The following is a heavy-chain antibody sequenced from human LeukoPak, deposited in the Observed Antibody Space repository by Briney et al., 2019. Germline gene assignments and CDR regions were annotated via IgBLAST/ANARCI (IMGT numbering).Heavy chain of an antibody. CDR1: GFTLSSYA. CDR3: ARYHTALNY. Sequence: GGSLRLSCSASGFTLSSYAMHWVRQAPGEGLEYVSAITNGGRTYYADSVRDRFTISRDNSKNTLYLQMNNVRVEDTAVYFCARYHTALNYWGQGTLVTASS. V-gene: IGHV3-64*04. D-gene: IGHD5-18*01. J-gene: IGHJ4*02. CDR2: ITNGGRT.